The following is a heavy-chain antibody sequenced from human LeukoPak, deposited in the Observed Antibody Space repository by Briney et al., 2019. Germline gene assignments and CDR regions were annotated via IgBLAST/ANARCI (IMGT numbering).Heavy chain of an antibody. V-gene: IGHV1-46*01. D-gene: IGHD2-15*01. CDR1: GYTFTSYY. Sequence: ASVNVSCTASGYTFTSYYMHWVRQAPGQGLEWMGIINPSGGSTSYAQKFQGRVTMTRDTSTSTVYMELSSLRSEDTAVYYCASTLVAAAPFDYWGQGTLVTVSS. CDR3: ASTLVAAAPFDY. CDR2: INPSGGST. J-gene: IGHJ4*02.